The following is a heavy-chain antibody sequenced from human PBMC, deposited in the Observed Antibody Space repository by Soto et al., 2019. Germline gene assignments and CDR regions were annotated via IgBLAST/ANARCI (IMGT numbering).Heavy chain of an antibody. Sequence: PSETLSLTCTVSGVSIRSNNYYWNWIRQPPGKGLEWLGYISYSGKSYQSPSLKTRLAISEDMSKNQFSLRLSSVTVADTAMYFCASFYESRDYYSPFHLWGPGAMVTVSS. CDR2: ISYSGKS. CDR1: GVSIRSNNYY. J-gene: IGHJ3*01. CDR3: ASFYESRDYYSPFHL. V-gene: IGHV4-30-4*01. D-gene: IGHD3-22*01.